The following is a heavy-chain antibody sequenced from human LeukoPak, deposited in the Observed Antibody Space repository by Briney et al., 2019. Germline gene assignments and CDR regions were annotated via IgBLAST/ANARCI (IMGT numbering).Heavy chain of an antibody. D-gene: IGHD5-12*01. J-gene: IGHJ4*02. Sequence: GGSLRLSCAASGFSFSNYGFHWVGQAPGKGLDWVSAISYDGKNIHYADSVKGRFTISRDNSRNTVYLQMNSLRVEDTAVYYCAKTYSRESGYDFFFHYWGQGTRVTVSS. CDR3: AKTYSRESGYDFFFHY. CDR1: GFSFSNYG. V-gene: IGHV3-33*06. CDR2: ISYDGKNI.